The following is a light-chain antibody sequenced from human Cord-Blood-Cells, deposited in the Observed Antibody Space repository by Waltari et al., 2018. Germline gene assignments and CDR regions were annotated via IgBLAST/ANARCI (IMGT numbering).Light chain of an antibody. CDR2: SNI. CDR3: AAWDDSLNGVV. CDR1: SSNIGSNT. V-gene: IGLV1-44*01. Sequence: QSVLTQTHSASGTPGQRVTIACSGSSSNIGSNTVNCYQQLPDTPPKLLIYSNIQRPSWVPERFSGSQAATSASLAISGLQSEDEADYYCAAWDDSLNGVVFGGGTKLTVL. J-gene: IGLJ2*01.